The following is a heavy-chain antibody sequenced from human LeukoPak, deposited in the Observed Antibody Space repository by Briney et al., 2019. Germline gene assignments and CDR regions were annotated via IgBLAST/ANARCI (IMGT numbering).Heavy chain of an antibody. D-gene: IGHD6-19*01. CDR1: GGSISSYY. Sequence: SETLSLTCTVSGGSISSYYWSWIRQPAGKGLEWIGRLYTSGSTNCNPSLKSRVTMSVDKSKNQFSLKLSSVTAADTAVYYCARDGSGWYQYYFDYWGKGTLLTVSS. CDR3: ARDGSGWYQYYFDY. J-gene: IGHJ4*02. CDR2: LYTSGST. V-gene: IGHV4-4*07.